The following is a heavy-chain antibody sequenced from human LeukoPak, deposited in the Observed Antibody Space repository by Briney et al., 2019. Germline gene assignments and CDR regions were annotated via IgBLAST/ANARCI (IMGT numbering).Heavy chain of an antibody. D-gene: IGHD4-17*01. Sequence: GGSLKISCKGSGYSFTSYWIGWVRQLPGKGLEWMGIIYPGDSDTRYSPAFQDQVTISADKSISTAYLQWSSLKASDPAMYYCARRFRNGDLFNWFDPWGQGTLVTVSS. CDR3: ARRFRNGDLFNWFDP. CDR2: IYPGDSDT. V-gene: IGHV5-51*01. CDR1: GYSFTSYW. J-gene: IGHJ5*02.